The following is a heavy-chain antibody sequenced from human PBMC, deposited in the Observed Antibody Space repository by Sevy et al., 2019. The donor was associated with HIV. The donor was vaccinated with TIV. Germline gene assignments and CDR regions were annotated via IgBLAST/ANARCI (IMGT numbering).Heavy chain of an antibody. Sequence: GGSLRLSCTASGFTFPDYALSWVRQAPGSGLEWLGFIRSRKYNGTASYAASVRGRFTLSRDDSKSVAYLQMNSLKTADTGIYFCTRSTTTFYWGRGIQVTVSS. CDR3: TRSTTTFY. CDR2: IRSRKYNGTA. CDR1: GFTFPDYA. V-gene: IGHV3-49*04. D-gene: IGHD1-1*01. J-gene: IGHJ4*02.